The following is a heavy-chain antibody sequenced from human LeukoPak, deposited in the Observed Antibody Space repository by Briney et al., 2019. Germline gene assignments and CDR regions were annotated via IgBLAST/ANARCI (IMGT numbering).Heavy chain of an antibody. CDR2: TYYSGST. J-gene: IGHJ4*02. CDR1: GGSISSYY. D-gene: IGHD4-17*01. V-gene: IGHV4-59*08. Sequence: SETLSLTCTVSGGSISSYYWSWIRQPPGKGLEWIGYTYYSGSTNYNPSLKSRVTISVDTSKNQFSLKLSSVTAADTAVYYCARHASHDYGDFQLSYWGQGTLVTVSS. CDR3: ARHASHDYGDFQLSY.